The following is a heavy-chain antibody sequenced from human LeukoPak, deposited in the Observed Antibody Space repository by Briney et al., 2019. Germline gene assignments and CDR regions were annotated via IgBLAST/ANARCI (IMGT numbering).Heavy chain of an antibody. CDR2: IYTSGST. J-gene: IGHJ6*03. CDR1: GGSISSYY. D-gene: IGHD5/OR15-5a*01. CDR3: ARAFYDWAYYYYMDV. Sequence: SETLSLTCTVSGGSISSYYWSWIRQPPGKGLEWIGYIYTSGSTNYNPSLKSRVTISVDTSKNQFSLKLSSVTAADTAVYYCARAFYDWAYYYYMDVWGKGTTVTISS. V-gene: IGHV4-4*09.